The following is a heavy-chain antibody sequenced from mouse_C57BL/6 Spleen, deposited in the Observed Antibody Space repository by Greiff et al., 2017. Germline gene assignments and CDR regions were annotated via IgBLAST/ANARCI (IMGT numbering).Heavy chain of an antibody. Sequence: VQLQQSGAELVKPGASVKISCKASGYAFSSYWMNWVKQRPGKGLEWIGQIYPGDGDTNYNGKFKGKATLTADKSSSTAYMQLSSLTSEDSAVYFCARGDDYFSSWFAYWGQGTLVTVSA. CDR3: ARGDDYFSSWFAY. J-gene: IGHJ3*01. CDR1: GYAFSSYW. CDR2: IYPGDGDT. D-gene: IGHD2-4*01. V-gene: IGHV1-80*01.